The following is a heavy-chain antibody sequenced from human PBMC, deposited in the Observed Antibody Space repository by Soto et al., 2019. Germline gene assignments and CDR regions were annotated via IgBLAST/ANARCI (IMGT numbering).Heavy chain of an antibody. Sequence: SETLSLTCTVSGGSISSYYWSWIRQPPGKGLEWIGYIYYSGSTNYNPSLKSRVTISVDTSKNQFSLKLSSVTAADTAVYYCARRRPLYSSRWYGELDYWGQGTLVTVSS. CDR1: GGSISSYY. CDR2: IYYSGST. V-gene: IGHV4-59*08. J-gene: IGHJ4*02. D-gene: IGHD6-13*01. CDR3: ARRRPLYSSRWYGELDY.